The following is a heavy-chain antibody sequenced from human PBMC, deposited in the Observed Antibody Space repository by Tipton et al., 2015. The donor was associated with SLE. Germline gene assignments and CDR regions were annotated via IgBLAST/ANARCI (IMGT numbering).Heavy chain of an antibody. Sequence: SLRLSCAASGFTFSSYAMSWVRQAPGKGLEWVSAISGSGGSTYYADSVKGRFTISRDNSKNTLYLQMNSLRAEDTAVYYCAKDLAGSGWPFDSWGQGTLVTVSS. D-gene: IGHD6-19*01. J-gene: IGHJ4*02. V-gene: IGHV3-23*01. CDR2: ISGSGGST. CDR1: GFTFSSYA. CDR3: AKDLAGSGWPFDS.